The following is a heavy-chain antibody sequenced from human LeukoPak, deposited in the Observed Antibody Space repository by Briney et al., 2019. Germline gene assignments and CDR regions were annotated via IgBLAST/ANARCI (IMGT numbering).Heavy chain of an antibody. CDR2: INHSGNT. CDR1: DVPFSAYY. Sequence: SETLSLTCAVYDVPFSAYYWSWIRQPPGKGLEWIGEINHSGNTNYNPSLKSRVTISGDTSKNQFSLKLTSATAADTAVYYCARGRTYYYDTSDYVPCYFDYWGQGTLATVSS. J-gene: IGHJ4*02. V-gene: IGHV4-34*01. CDR3: ARGRTYYYDTSDYVPCYFDY. D-gene: IGHD3-22*01.